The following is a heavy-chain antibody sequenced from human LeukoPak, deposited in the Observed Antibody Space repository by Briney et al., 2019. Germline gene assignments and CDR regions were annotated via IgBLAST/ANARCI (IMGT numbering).Heavy chain of an antibody. Sequence: SETLSLTCAVYGGSFSGYYWSWIRQPPGKGLEWIGEIYHSGGTNYNPSLKSRVTISVDTSKNQFSLKLSSVTAAHTAVYYCARRYTNYAPLDYWGQGTLVTVSS. D-gene: IGHD1-1*01. J-gene: IGHJ4*02. V-gene: IGHV4-34*01. CDR2: IYHSGGT. CDR3: ARRYTNYAPLDY. CDR1: GGSFSGYY.